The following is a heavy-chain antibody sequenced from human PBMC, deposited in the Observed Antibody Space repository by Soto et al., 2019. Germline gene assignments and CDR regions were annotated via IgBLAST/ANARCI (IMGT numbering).Heavy chain of an antibody. CDR2: IYYSGST. CDR1: GGSISSYY. J-gene: IGHJ6*02. D-gene: IGHD6-13*01. V-gene: IGHV4-59*01. Sequence: SETLSLTCTVSGGSISSYYWSWIRQPPGKGLEWIGYIYYSGSTNHNPSLKSRVTISVDTSKNQFSLKLSSVTAADTAVYYCARGFIAAAGTDYYYYGMDVWGQGTTVTVSS. CDR3: ARGFIAAAGTDYYYYGMDV.